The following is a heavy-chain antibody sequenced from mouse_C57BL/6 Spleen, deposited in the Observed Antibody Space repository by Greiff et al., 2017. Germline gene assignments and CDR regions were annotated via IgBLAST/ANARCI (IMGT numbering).Heavy chain of an antibody. CDR3: ARGDYYGSSWDYFDY. CDR2: ISSGSSTI. V-gene: IGHV5-17*01. J-gene: IGHJ2*01. D-gene: IGHD1-1*01. CDR1: GFTFSDYG. Sequence: DVKLVESGGGLVKPGGSLKLSCAASGFTFSDYGMHWVRQAPEKGLEWVAYISSGSSTIYYADTVKGRFTISRDNAKNTLFLQMTSLRSEDTAMYYCARGDYYGSSWDYFDYWGQGTTLTVSS.